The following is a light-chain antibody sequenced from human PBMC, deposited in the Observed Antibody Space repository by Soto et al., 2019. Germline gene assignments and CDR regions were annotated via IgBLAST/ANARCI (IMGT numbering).Light chain of an antibody. CDR1: QSVSSN. V-gene: IGKV3-15*01. CDR3: QQYNNWPPWT. J-gene: IGKJ1*01. CDR2: DVS. Sequence: EIVMTPSQATLSVSPGERAALSSGASQSVSSNLAWYQQKPGQAPRLLIYDVSTRATGVPARFSGSGSGTEFTLTISSLQSADFAVYYCQQYNNWPPWTFGQGTKVDIK.